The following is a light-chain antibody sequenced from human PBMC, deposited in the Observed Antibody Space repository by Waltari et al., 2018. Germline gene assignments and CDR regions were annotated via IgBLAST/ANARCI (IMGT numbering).Light chain of an antibody. CDR2: LNSDGSH. CDR1: SGHSNYA. V-gene: IGLV4-69*01. J-gene: IGLJ3*02. Sequence: QLVLTQSPSASASLGASVTLTCTLSSGHSNYAIAWHPQQPEKGPRYLMKLNSDGSHSRGDGIPDRFSGSSSGAERYLIISSLQSEDEADYYCQTWGTGIRVFGGGTKLTVL. CDR3: QTWGTGIRV.